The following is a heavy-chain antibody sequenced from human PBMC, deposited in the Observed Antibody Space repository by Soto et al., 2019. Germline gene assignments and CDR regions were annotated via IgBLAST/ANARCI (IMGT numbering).Heavy chain of an antibody. CDR2: IIPIFGTA. CDR1: GGTFSSYA. Sequence: SVKVSCKASGGTFSSYAISWVRQAPGKGLEWMGGIIPIFGTANYAQKFQGRVTITADESTSTAYMELSSLRSEDTAVYYCARYSYYYDSSGYEAEFDYWGQGTLVTVSS. D-gene: IGHD3-22*01. J-gene: IGHJ4*02. CDR3: ARYSYYYDSSGYEAEFDY. V-gene: IGHV1-69*13.